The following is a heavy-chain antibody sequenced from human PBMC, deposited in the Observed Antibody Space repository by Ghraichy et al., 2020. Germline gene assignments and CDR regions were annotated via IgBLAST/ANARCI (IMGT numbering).Heavy chain of an antibody. CDR1: GGSFSGYY. CDR3: ARGPLPDYGGNSGGDY. V-gene: IGHV4-34*01. CDR2: INHSGST. Sequence: SETLSLTCAVYGGSFSGYYWSWIRQPPGKGLEWIGEINHSGSTNYNPSLKSRVTISVDTSKNQFSLKLSSVTAADTAVYYCARGPLPDYGGNSGGDYWGQGTLVTVSS. D-gene: IGHD4-23*01. J-gene: IGHJ4*02.